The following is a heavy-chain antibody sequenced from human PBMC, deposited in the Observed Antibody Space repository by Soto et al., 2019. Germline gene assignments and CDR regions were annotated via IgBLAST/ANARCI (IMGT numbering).Heavy chain of an antibody. Sequence: SETLSLTCTVSGGSINSRIYYWGWIRHSPGKGLEWIGSIYYIGSTYYNPSLKSRVAMSVDTSKNQFSLKLRSVSAADTAVYYCARQRTSVVTQAYFDDWGQGSMVTV. CDR1: GGSINSRIYY. CDR2: IYYIGST. CDR3: ARQRTSVVTQAYFDD. D-gene: IGHD2-21*02. V-gene: IGHV4-39*01. J-gene: IGHJ4*02.